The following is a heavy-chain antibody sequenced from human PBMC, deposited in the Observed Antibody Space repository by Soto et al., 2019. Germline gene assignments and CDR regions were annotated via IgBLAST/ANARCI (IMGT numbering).Heavy chain of an antibody. J-gene: IGHJ4*02. Sequence: EVQLLESGGGLVQPGGSLRLSCAASGFTFSSYAMSWVRQAPGKGLEWVSAISGSGGSAYYADSVKGRFTISRDNSKNTLYLQMNSLRAEDTAVYYCAKDMYYYGSGSYSKGYFDYWGQGTLVTVSP. V-gene: IGHV3-23*01. D-gene: IGHD3-10*01. CDR1: GFTFSSYA. CDR3: AKDMYYYGSGSYSKGYFDY. CDR2: ISGSGGSA.